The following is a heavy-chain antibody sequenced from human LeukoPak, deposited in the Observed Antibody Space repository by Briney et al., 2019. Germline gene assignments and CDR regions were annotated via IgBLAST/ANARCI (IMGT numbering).Heavy chain of an antibody. CDR1: GFTFSSYG. CDR2: IWYDGSNK. D-gene: IGHD3-9*01. J-gene: IGHJ6*02. V-gene: IGHV3-33*01. CDR3: ARDISNYDISTGYPFNQYYYGMDV. Sequence: PGGSLRLSCAASGFTFSSYGMHWVRQAPGKGLEWVAVIWYDGSNKYYADSVKGRFTISRDNSKNTLYLQMNSLRAEDTAVYYCARDISNYDISTGYPFNQYYYGMDVWGQGTTVTVSS.